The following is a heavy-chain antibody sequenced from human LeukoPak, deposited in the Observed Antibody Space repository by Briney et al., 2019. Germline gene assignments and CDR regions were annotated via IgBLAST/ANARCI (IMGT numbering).Heavy chain of an antibody. D-gene: IGHD2-2*01. CDR1: GGSISSYY. Sequence: PSETLSLTCTVSGGSISSYYWSWIRQPPGKGLEWIGYIYYSGSTNYNPSLKSRVTISVDTSKNQFSLKLSSVTAADTAVYYCARIIVVVPAAMVRGAAFDYWGQGTLVTVSS. CDR3: ARIIVVVPAAMVRGAAFDY. CDR2: IYYSGST. J-gene: IGHJ4*02. V-gene: IGHV4-59*01.